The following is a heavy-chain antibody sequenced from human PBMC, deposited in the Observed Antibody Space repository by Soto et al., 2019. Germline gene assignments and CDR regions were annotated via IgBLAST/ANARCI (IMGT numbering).Heavy chain of an antibody. J-gene: IGHJ4*02. Sequence: PXXTRSLHRTVPSVSISRSRFYLNFIRQTPGKGLEWIGSIYYSGSTYYNPSLESRVTISVDPSKNRFSLNLSSVTAADTAVFYCARRNSLRSNSLDYWGQGTVVTVSS. V-gene: IGHV4-39*01. CDR3: ARRNSLRSNSLDY. D-gene: IGHD4-4*01. CDR1: SVSISRSRFY. CDR2: IYYSGST.